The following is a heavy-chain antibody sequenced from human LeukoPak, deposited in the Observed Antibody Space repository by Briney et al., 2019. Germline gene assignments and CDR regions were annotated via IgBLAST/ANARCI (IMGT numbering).Heavy chain of an antibody. CDR2: IIPILGIA. CDR1: GGTFSSYT. V-gene: IGHV1-69*02. Sequence: SVKVSCKASGGTFSSYTISWVRQAPGQGLEWMGRIIPILGIANYAQKFQGRVTITADKSTSTAYMELSSLRSEDTAVYYCATQLHSSGYQADFDYWGQGTLVTVSS. CDR3: ATQLHSSGYQADFDY. J-gene: IGHJ4*02. D-gene: IGHD3-22*01.